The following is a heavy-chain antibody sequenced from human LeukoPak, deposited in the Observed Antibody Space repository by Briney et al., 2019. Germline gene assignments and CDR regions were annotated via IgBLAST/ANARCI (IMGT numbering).Heavy chain of an antibody. D-gene: IGHD6-13*01. V-gene: IGHV3-43*02. J-gene: IGHJ5*02. CDR1: GFTFDDYA. CDR2: ISGDGGST. Sequence: GGSLRLSCAASGFTFDDYAMHWVRRAPGKGLEWVSLISGDGGSTYYADSVKGRFTISRDNSKNSLYLQMDSLRAEDMALYYCAKSSGSSWYANWFDPWGQGTLVTVSS. CDR3: AKSSGSSWYANWFDP.